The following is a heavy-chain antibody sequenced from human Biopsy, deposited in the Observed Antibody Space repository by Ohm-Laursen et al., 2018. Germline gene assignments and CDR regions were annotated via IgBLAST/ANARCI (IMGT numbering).Heavy chain of an antibody. J-gene: IGHJ4*02. D-gene: IGHD6-19*01. Sequence: GSSVKVSCKASGFSFTGYYLHWVRQAPGQGLEWMGWINPNSGDTNYAQKFQGNITMTKNTSMSTAYMEMSRLRSDDTAVYYCALQSVAQMKNFDYWGQGTLVTVSS. CDR1: GFSFTGYY. CDR2: INPNSGDT. V-gene: IGHV1-2*02. CDR3: ALQSVAQMKNFDY.